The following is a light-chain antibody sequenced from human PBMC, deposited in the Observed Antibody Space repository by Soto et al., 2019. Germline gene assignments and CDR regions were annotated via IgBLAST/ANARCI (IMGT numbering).Light chain of an antibody. CDR1: QSVSSSY. J-gene: IGKJ2*01. CDR2: GAS. CDR3: QQYGSSPSYT. Sequence: EIVLTQSPGTLSLSPGERATLSCRASQSVSSSYLAWYQQKPGQAPRLLIYGASSRATGIPDRFSGSGSGTDFTITISILEPEDFAVYYCQQYGSSPSYTFGQGNKLELK. V-gene: IGKV3-20*01.